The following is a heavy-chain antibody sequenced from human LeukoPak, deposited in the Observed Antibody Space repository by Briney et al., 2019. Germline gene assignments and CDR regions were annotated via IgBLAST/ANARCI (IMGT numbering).Heavy chain of an antibody. Sequence: GRSLRLSCAASGFTFDDYAMHWVRQAPGKGLEWVSGISWNSGSIGYADSVKGRFTISRDNAKNSLYLQMNSPRAEDTALYYCAKAAWGIAVATYVDYWGQGTLVTVSS. CDR2: ISWNSGSI. V-gene: IGHV3-9*01. CDR1: GFTFDDYA. J-gene: IGHJ4*02. D-gene: IGHD6-19*01. CDR3: AKAAWGIAVATYVDY.